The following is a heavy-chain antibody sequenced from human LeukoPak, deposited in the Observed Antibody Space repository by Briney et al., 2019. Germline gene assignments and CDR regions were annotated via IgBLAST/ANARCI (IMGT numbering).Heavy chain of an antibody. CDR1: GGSISSYY. Sequence: SETLSLTCTISGGSISSYYWSWIRQPPGKGLEWIGYIYYTGSTNHNPSLKSRVTISIDTSKNQLSLRLSSVAAADTAVYYCAREGSRDFWSGPVYYFDYWGQGTLVTVSS. D-gene: IGHD3-3*01. CDR3: AREGSRDFWSGPVYYFDY. V-gene: IGHV4-59*01. J-gene: IGHJ4*02. CDR2: IYYTGST.